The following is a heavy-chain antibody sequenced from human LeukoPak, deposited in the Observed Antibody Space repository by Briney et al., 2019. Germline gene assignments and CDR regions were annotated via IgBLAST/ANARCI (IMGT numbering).Heavy chain of an antibody. V-gene: IGHV1-2*02. Sequence: ASVKVSCKVSGYTLTELSMHWVRQAPGQGLEWMGWINPNSGGTNYAQKFQGRVTMTRDTSISTAYMELSRLRSDDTAVYYCAREYYDFWSGAFDIWGQGTMVTVSS. CDR3: AREYYDFWSGAFDI. D-gene: IGHD3-3*01. CDR2: INPNSGGT. CDR1: GYTLTELS. J-gene: IGHJ3*02.